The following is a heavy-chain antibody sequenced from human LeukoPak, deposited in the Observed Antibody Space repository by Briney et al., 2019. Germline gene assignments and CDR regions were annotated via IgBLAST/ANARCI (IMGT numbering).Heavy chain of an antibody. J-gene: IGHJ4*02. CDR1: GFTFNNAW. CDR3: ILGLGVRAVNTPYY. V-gene: IGHV3-15*01. CDR2: IKSKTDGGAT. Sequence: PGGSLRLSCAGSGFTFNNAWMTWVRQAPGKGLEWVGRIKSKTDGGATDYAAPVKGRFTISRVDSKDTLYLLMNSLKTEDTAVYYCILGLGVRAVNTPYYWGQGTLVTVSS. D-gene: IGHD3-10*01.